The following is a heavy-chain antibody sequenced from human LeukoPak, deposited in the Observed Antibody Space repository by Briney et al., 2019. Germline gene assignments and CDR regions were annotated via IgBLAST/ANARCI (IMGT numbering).Heavy chain of an antibody. CDR2: ISSSGSTI. CDR1: GFTFSDYY. V-gene: IGHV3-11*04. CDR3: ARDWGYSYGRLDRPYYFDY. Sequence: GGSLRLSCAASGFTFSDYYMSWIRQAPGKGLEWVSDISSSGSTIYYTDSVKGRFTISRDNAKNSLYLQMNSLRAEDTAVYYCARDWGYSYGRLDRPYYFDYWGQGTLVTVSS. J-gene: IGHJ4*02. D-gene: IGHD5-18*01.